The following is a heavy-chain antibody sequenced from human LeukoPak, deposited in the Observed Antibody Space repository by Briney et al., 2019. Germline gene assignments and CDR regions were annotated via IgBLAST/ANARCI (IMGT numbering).Heavy chain of an antibody. CDR1: GGSISSYY. Sequence: ASETLSLTCTVSGGSISSYYWSWIRQSPGKGLEWIGYIYDSGSTKYNPSLKSRVTMSPDMSKNQFSLKLSSVTAADTAVYYCARLESGVLGDPYYYDSTGYYYRGYFDSWGQGTLVTVSS. CDR3: ARLESGVLGDPYYYDSTGYYYRGYFDS. D-gene: IGHD3-22*01. V-gene: IGHV4-59*08. CDR2: IYDSGST. J-gene: IGHJ4*02.